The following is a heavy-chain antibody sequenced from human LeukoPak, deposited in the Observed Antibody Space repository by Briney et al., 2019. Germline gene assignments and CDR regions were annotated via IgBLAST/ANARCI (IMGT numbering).Heavy chain of an antibody. J-gene: IGHJ4*02. V-gene: IGHV4-4*07. Sequence: SETLSLTCTVSGGSITSYYWTYLRQPPGQRLQSLGRIHTSGSTNYNPSLKSRVTMSVDTSKNQFSLNLSSVTAADTAMYYCAREFSGTSIAARVFDSWGQGTLVTVSS. CDR1: GGSITSYY. CDR2: IHTSGST. D-gene: IGHD6-6*01. CDR3: AREFSGTSIAARVFDS.